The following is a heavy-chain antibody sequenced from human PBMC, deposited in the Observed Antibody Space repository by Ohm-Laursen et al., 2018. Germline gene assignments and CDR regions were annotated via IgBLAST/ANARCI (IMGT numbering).Heavy chain of an antibody. J-gene: IGHJ4*02. CDR2: INPNSGGT. D-gene: IGHD4-11*01. CDR3: ARDLGSNNDDN. CDR1: GYTFTSYD. Sequence: ASVKVSCKASGYTFTSYDINWVRQATGQGLEWMGRINPNSGGTNYAQKFQGRVTMTRDTSISTAYMELSRLRSDDTAVYYCARDLGSNNDDNWGQGTLVTVSS. V-gene: IGHV1-2*06.